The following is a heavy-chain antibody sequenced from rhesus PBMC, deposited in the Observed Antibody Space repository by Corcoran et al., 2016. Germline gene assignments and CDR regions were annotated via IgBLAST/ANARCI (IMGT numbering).Heavy chain of an antibody. V-gene: IGHV4-169*01. CDR1: GGSISSSY. J-gene: IGHJ4*01. CDR2: IYGSGSST. D-gene: IGHD2-21*01. CDR3: AKYLAYFDY. Sequence: QLQLQESGPGLVKPSETLSVTCAVSGGSISSSYWSWIRQAPGKGLEWIGYIYGSGSSTTYNPSLKSRVTLSVDTSKNQLSLKLSSVTTADTAVYYCAKYLAYFDYWGQGVLVTVSS.